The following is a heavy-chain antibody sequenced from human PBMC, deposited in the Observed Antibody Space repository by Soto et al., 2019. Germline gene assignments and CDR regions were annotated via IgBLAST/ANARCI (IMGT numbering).Heavy chain of an antibody. D-gene: IGHD3-10*01. CDR1: GFTFSSYG. Sequence: GGSLRLSCAASGFTFSSYGMHWVRQAPGKGLEWVAVIWYDGSNKYYADSVKGRFTISRDNSKNTLYLQMNSLRAEDTAVYYCARALRPDVLLWFGSPRDYYYYYGMDVWGQGTTVTVSS. V-gene: IGHV3-33*01. CDR3: ARALRPDVLLWFGSPRDYYYYYGMDV. J-gene: IGHJ6*02. CDR2: IWYDGSNK.